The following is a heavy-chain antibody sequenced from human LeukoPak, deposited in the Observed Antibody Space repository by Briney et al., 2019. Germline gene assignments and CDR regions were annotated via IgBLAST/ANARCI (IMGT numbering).Heavy chain of an antibody. D-gene: IGHD3-22*01. CDR3: TADPYYDSSGPPRWFDP. CDR1: GYTFTSYG. V-gene: IGHV1-18*01. Sequence: ASVKVSCKASGYTFTSYGISWVRQAPGQGLEWMGWISAYNGNTNYAQKLQGRVTMTTDTSTSTAYMELSSLRSEDTAVYYCTADPYYDSSGPPRWFDPWGQGTLVTVSS. CDR2: ISAYNGNT. J-gene: IGHJ5*02.